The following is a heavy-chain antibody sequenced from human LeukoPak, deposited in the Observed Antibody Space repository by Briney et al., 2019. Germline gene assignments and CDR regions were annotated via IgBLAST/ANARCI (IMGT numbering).Heavy chain of an antibody. CDR1: GFTVSSNY. J-gene: IGHJ5*02. CDR2: IYSGGST. D-gene: IGHD3-22*01. Sequence: GGSLRLSCAASGFTVSSNYMSWVRQAPGKGLEWVSVIYSGGSTYYADSVKGRFTISRDNSKNTLYLQMNSLRAEDTAVYYCARDYCDSSGTNWFDPWGQGTLVTVSS. V-gene: IGHV3-53*01. CDR3: ARDYCDSSGTNWFDP.